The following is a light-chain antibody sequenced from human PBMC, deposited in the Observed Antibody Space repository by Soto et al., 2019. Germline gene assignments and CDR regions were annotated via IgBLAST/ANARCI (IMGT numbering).Light chain of an antibody. CDR3: MIGTQFPTGT. J-gene: IGKJ1*01. Sequence: ALTQTPRSSPVPLGPPASISCRTSQSLVPRDGNTSFSWLQQRPGRPLRLLLYKISNRFSGVPDRFRCRGARTDFALKISRSEAEDDGVYYCMIGTQFPTGTFGQGTKVEIK. CDR2: KIS. V-gene: IGKV2-24*01. CDR1: QSLVPRDGNTS.